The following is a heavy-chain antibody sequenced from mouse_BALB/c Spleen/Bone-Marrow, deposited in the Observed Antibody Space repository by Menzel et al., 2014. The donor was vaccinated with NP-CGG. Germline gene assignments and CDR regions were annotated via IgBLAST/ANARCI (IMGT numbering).Heavy chain of an antibody. J-gene: IGHJ3*01. CDR3: ARNYGFGKSFAY. V-gene: IGHV14-3*02. CDR2: IDPANGNT. CDR1: GFNIKDTY. D-gene: IGHD2-2*01. Sequence: VQLQQSGAELVKPGASVKLSCTASGFNIKDTYMHWVKQRPEQGLEWIGRIDPANGNTKYDPKFQGKAAITADTSSNPAYLQLSSLTSEDTAVYYCARNYGFGKSFAYWGQGTLVTVSA.